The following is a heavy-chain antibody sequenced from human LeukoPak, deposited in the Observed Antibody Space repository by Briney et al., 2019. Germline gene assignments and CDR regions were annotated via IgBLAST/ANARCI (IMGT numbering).Heavy chain of an antibody. Sequence: GASVGVSCKASGYTFTSYGISWVRQAPGQGLEWMGWISAYNGNTNYAQKLQGRVTMTTDTSTSTAYMELRSLRSDDTAVYYCARGERRITIFGVVNKGMDVWGQGTTVTVSS. V-gene: IGHV1-18*01. CDR3: ARGERRITIFGVVNKGMDV. CDR1: GYTFTSYG. D-gene: IGHD3-3*01. J-gene: IGHJ6*02. CDR2: ISAYNGNT.